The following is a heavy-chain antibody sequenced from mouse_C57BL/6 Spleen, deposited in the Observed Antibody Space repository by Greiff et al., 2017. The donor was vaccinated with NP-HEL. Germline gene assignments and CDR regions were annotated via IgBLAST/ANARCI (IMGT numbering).Heavy chain of an antibody. D-gene: IGHD2-1*01. V-gene: IGHV1-64*01. CDR2: IHPNSGST. CDR3: ARRDYGKNFDY. CDR1: GYTFTSYW. J-gene: IGHJ2*01. Sequence: QVQLQQPGAELVKPGASVKLSCKASGYTFTSYWMHWVKQRPGQGLEWIGMIHPNSGSTNYNEKFKSKATLTVDKSSSTAYMQLSSLTSEDSAVYYCARRDYGKNFDYWGQGTTLTVSS.